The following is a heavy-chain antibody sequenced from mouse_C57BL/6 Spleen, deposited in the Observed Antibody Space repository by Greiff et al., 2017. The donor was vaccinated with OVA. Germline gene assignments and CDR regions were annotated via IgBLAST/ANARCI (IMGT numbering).Heavy chain of an antibody. CDR3: ARHGDGYYRNVEFAY. D-gene: IGHD2-3*01. Sequence: VKLMESGPGLVAPSQSLSITCTVSGFSLTSYGVHWVRQPPGKGLEWLVVIWSDGSTTYNSALKSRLSISKDNSKSQVFLKMNSLQTDDTAMYYCARHGDGYYRNVEFAYWGQGTLVTVSA. CDR1: GFSLTSYG. J-gene: IGHJ3*01. V-gene: IGHV2-6-1*01. CDR2: IWSDGST.